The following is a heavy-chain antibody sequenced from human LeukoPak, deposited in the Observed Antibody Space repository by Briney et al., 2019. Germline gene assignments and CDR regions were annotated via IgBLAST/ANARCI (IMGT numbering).Heavy chain of an antibody. D-gene: IGHD7-27*01. J-gene: IGHJ6*03. V-gene: IGHV3-23*01. CDR2: VNGRGATT. Sequence: GGSLRLSCAASGFASGFTFSDYAVSWVRQAPGKGPEWVASVNGRGATTYYADSVRGRFTISRDNSKNTVYLQMISLGADDTAVYFCAKAPATGEGYYFYYMDVWGKGATVTVSS. CDR3: AKAPATGEGYYFYYMDV. CDR1: GFTFSDYA.